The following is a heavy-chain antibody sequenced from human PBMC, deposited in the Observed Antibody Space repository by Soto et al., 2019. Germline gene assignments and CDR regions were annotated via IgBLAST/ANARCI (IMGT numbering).Heavy chain of an antibody. CDR1: GVSVSSDIYY. J-gene: IGHJ6*02. D-gene: IGHD2-2*01. V-gene: IGHV4-31*03. CDR3: ARYPVVVVPAANYGLDV. CDR2: IYYSGNT. Sequence: QVQLQESGPGLVKPSQTLSLTCSVSGVSVSSDIYYWSWIRHHPGKGLEWIGYIYYSGNTYYNPSLGRRVTISLDSSKNPFSLRLRSVTPADTAVYYCARYPVVVVPAANYGLDVWGQGTTVTVSS.